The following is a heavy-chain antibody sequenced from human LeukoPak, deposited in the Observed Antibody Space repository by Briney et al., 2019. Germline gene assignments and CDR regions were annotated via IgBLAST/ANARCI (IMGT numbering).Heavy chain of an antibody. Sequence: ASVKVSCKASGGTFSSYAISWVRQAPGQGLEWMGWINPNSGGTNYAQKFQGRVTMTRDTSISTAYMELSRLRSDDTAVYYCARDPETGGGGTWGQGTLVTVSS. J-gene: IGHJ5*02. CDR3: ARDPETGGGGT. CDR2: INPNSGGT. CDR1: GGTFSSYA. D-gene: IGHD2-15*01. V-gene: IGHV1-2*02.